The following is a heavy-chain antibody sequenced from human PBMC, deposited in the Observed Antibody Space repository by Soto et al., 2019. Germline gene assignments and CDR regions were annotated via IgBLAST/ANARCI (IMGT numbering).Heavy chain of an antibody. D-gene: IGHD6-19*01. CDR3: ARGGFVAGLYNALDA. CDR1: GGTLSTNA. Sequence: QVQLVQSGAEVKKAGSSVTVSCKTSGGTLSTNAISWVRQAPGQGLEWMGAIIPMFGSPQYAQKFQGRVTITAYNPTSTIYMEMISLTSADTAVYYCARGGFVAGLYNALDAWGQGTTVAVSS. CDR2: IIPMFGSP. J-gene: IGHJ6*02. V-gene: IGHV1-69*06.